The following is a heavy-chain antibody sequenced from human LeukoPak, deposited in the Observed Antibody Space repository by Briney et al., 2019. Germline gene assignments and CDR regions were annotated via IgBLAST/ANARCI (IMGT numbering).Heavy chain of an antibody. CDR1: GGSISSGSYY. CDR3: ATHRSAPSGYYYYYYMDV. CDR2: IYTSGST. J-gene: IGHJ6*03. Sequence: KTSETLSLTCTVSGGSISSGSYYRSWIRQPAGKGLEWIGRIYTSGSTNYNPSLKSRVTISVDTSKNQFSLKLSSVTAADTAVYYCATHRSAPSGYYYYYYMDVWGKGTTVTISS. V-gene: IGHV4-61*02. D-gene: IGHD1-1*01.